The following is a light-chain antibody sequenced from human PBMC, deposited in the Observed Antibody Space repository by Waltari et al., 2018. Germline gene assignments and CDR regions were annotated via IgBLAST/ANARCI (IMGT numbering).Light chain of an antibody. CDR1: SSDVGGSHY. CDR3: CSYAGSYTFGV. J-gene: IGLJ2*01. Sequence: QSALTQPRPVSVSPGPSVTISRTGTSSDVGGSHYFSWYQQLPGKAPNLIIYEINKRPSGVPDRFSGSKSGNTASLTISGLQAEDEADYYCCSYAGSYTFGVFGGGTKVTVL. CDR2: EIN. V-gene: IGLV2-11*01.